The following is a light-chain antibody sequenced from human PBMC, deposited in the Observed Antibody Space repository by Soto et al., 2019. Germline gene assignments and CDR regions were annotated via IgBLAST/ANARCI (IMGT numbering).Light chain of an antibody. CDR2: SNN. J-gene: IGLJ1*01. Sequence: QLVLTQPPSASGTLGQRVTISCSGSSSNIGSNTVNWYQQLPGTAPKLLIYSNNQRPSGVPDRFSGSKSGTSASLAISGLQSEDEADYYCAAWDDSLNGQVFGTGTKLTVL. V-gene: IGLV1-44*01. CDR3: AAWDDSLNGQV. CDR1: SSNIGSNT.